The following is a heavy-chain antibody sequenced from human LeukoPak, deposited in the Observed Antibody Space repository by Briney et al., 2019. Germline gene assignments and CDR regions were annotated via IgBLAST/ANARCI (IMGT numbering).Heavy chain of an antibody. CDR2: IKQDGSEK. CDR1: GFTFSSYW. J-gene: IGHJ4*02. V-gene: IGHV3-7*03. D-gene: IGHD6-19*01. CDR3: ATEGGYSSGRYDY. Sequence: GGSLRLSCAASGFTFSSYWMSWVRQAPGKGQEWVANIKQDGSEKYYVDSVKGRFTISRDNAKNSLYLQMNSLRAEDTAVYYCATEGGYSSGRYDYWGQGTLVTVSS.